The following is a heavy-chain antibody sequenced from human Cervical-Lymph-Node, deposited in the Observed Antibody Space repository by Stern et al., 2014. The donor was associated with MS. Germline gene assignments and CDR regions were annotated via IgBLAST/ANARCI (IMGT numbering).Heavy chain of an antibody. V-gene: IGHV3-30*18. D-gene: IGHD3-10*01. J-gene: IGHJ6*02. CDR3: AKDYNGEEPGDYYGMDV. Sequence: VQLVESGGGVVQPGMSLRLSCAASGFRFTSYAMHWVRRAPGKGLEWVAVISFDGRSKSYAESMKGRLTISRDSSKDTVYLQMESLRPEDTAVYYCAKDYNGEEPGDYYGMDVWGQGTTVTVSS. CDR2: ISFDGRSK. CDR1: GFRFTSYA.